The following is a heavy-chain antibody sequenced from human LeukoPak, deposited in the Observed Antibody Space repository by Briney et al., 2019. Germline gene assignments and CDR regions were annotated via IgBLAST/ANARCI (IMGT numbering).Heavy chain of an antibody. D-gene: IGHD1-7*01. Sequence: ASVKVSCKVSGYTLTELSMHWVRQAPGRGREWMGGFDPEDGETIYAQKFQGRVTMTEDTSTDTAYMELSSLRSEDTAVYYCATLGTTGNWFDPWGQGTLVTVSS. CDR3: ATLGTTGNWFDP. J-gene: IGHJ5*02. V-gene: IGHV1-24*01. CDR1: GYTLTELS. CDR2: FDPEDGET.